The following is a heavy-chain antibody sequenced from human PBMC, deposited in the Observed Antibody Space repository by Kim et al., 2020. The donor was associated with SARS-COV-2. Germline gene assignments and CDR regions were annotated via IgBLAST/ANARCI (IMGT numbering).Heavy chain of an antibody. D-gene: IGHD6-19*01. V-gene: IGHV3-7*05. CDR1: GFRFSSYW. CDR2: TKEDGSEK. CDR3: ARGGGGSGP. J-gene: IGHJ5*02. Sequence: GGSLRLSCTASGFRFSSYWMSWVRQAPGKGLEWVANTKEDGSEKYYVDSVKGRFTISRDNAKNSLYLQMNSLRAEDTAVYYCARGGGGSGPWGQGTLVTVSS.